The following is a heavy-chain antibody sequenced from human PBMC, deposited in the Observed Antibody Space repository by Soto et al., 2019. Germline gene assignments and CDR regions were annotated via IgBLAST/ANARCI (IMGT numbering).Heavy chain of an antibody. CDR1: GFTFSSYS. V-gene: IGHV3-48*02. Sequence: EVQLVESGGGLVQPGGPLRLSRAASGFTFSSYSMNWVRQAPGKGLEWVSYISSSSSTIYYADSVKGRFTISRDNAKNSLYLQMNSLRDEDTAVYYCAKTAMVYYYYGMDVWGQGTTVTVSS. CDR2: ISSSSSTI. J-gene: IGHJ6*02. D-gene: IGHD5-18*01. CDR3: AKTAMVYYYYGMDV.